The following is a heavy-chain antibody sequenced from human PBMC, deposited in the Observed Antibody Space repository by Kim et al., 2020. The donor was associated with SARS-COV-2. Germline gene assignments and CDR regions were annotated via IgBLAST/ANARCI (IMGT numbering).Heavy chain of an antibody. J-gene: IGHJ4*02. CDR3: ARDDREDSFDY. V-gene: IGHV4-59*12. Sequence: YNPSLKSRVPISVDTSKRQFSLKLSSVTAADTAVYYCARDDREDSFDYWGQGTLVTVSS.